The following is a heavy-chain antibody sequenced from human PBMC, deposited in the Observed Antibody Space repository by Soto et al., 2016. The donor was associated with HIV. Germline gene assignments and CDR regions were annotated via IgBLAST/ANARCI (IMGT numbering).Heavy chain of an antibody. J-gene: IGHJ6*02. Sequence: EVQLLESGGGLVQPGGSLRLPCAASKFTFSSYAMSWVRQAPGKGLEWVSAISGSGGSTYYADSVKGRFTISRDNSKNTLYLQMNSLRAEDTAVYYCAKDRGTMVRGVTLYYYYYGMDVWGQGTTVTVSS. V-gene: IGHV3-23*01. CDR1: KFTFSSYA. CDR3: AKDRGTMVRGVTLYYYYYGMDV. D-gene: IGHD3-10*01. CDR2: ISGSGGST.